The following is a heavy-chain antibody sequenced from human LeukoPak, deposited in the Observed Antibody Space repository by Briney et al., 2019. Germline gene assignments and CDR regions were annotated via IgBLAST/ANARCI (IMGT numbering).Heavy chain of an antibody. CDR1: GFTLSSYA. CDR3: AKVMKGSERLTMVRGVIIKTAGLYYMDV. V-gene: IGHV3-23*01. CDR2: IGASGGST. Sequence: GGSLRLSCAASGFTLSSYAMSWVRQAPGKGLEWVSSIGASGGSTNYADSVKGRFTISRGNSKNTVYLQMNSLRAEDTAVYYCAKVMKGSERLTMVRGVIIKTAGLYYMDVCGKGTTVTVSS. J-gene: IGHJ6*03. D-gene: IGHD3-10*01.